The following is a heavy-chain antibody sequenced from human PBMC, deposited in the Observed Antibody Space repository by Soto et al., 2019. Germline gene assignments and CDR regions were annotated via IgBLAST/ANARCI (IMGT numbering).Heavy chain of an antibody. Sequence: QVQLQESGPGLVKPSETLSLTCTVSGDSISSYSWSWIRQPPGNGLEWIGYISYSGNTNYNPSLKSRVTLSVDMSNNQFSLKLSSLTAADTAVYYCARSYGRDPFDIWGQGTMVTVSS. CDR2: ISYSGNT. CDR1: GDSISSYS. CDR3: ARSYGRDPFDI. J-gene: IGHJ3*02. V-gene: IGHV4-59*01. D-gene: IGHD4-17*01.